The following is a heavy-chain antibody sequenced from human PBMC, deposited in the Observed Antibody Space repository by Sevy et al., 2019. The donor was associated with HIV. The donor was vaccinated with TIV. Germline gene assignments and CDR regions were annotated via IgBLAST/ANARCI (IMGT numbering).Heavy chain of an antibody. CDR1: GFTFSSYA. V-gene: IGHV3-30-3*01. CDR3: ARVRSSDHYYGMDV. J-gene: IGHJ6*02. CDR2: ISYDGSNK. D-gene: IGHD6-19*01. Sequence: GGSLRLSCAASGFTFSSYAMHWFRQAPGKGLEWVAVISYDGSNKYYADSVKGRFTISRDNSKNTLYLQMNSLRAEDTAVYYCARVRSSDHYYGMDVWGQGTTVTVSS.